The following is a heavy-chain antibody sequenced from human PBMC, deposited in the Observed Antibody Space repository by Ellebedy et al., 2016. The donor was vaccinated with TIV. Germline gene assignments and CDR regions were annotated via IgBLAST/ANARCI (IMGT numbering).Heavy chain of an antibody. CDR2: IYYSGST. Sequence: SETLSLTXTVSGGSISSGGYYWSWIRQHPGKGLEWIGYIYYSGSTYYNPSLKSRVTISVDTSKNQFSLKLSSVTAADTAVYYCARDGTYYDFWSGYLNAFDIWGQGTMVTVSS. CDR3: ARDGTYYDFWSGYLNAFDI. V-gene: IGHV4-31*03. D-gene: IGHD3-3*01. J-gene: IGHJ3*02. CDR1: GGSISSGGYY.